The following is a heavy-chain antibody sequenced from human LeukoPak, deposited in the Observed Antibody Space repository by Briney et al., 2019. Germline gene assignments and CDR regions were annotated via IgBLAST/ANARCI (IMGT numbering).Heavy chain of an antibody. CDR1: GYTFTVYY. CDR3: ARGGYSGSYRYYFDY. V-gene: IGHV1-2*02. J-gene: IGHJ4*02. CDR2: INPNSGGT. Sequence: ASVTVSFKGSGYTFTVYYMHWVRQAPGQGVEGMGWINPNSGGTNYTQKFQGRVTMTRDTTISTAYMELSRLRSDHTAVYYCARGGYSGSYRYYFDYWDQGTLVTVSS. D-gene: IGHD6-13*01.